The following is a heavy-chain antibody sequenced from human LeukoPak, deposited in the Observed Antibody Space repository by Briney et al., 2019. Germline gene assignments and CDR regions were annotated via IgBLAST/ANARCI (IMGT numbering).Heavy chain of an antibody. D-gene: IGHD5-24*01. CDR1: GFTFSSYA. CDR2: ISYDGSNK. V-gene: IGHV3-30-3*01. CDR3: TRDRGWQTFDS. Sequence: GGSLRLSCAASGFTFSSYAMHWVRQAPGKGLEWVAVISYDGSNKYYADSVKGRFTISRDNSKNTLYLQMNSLRAEDTAVYYCTRDRGWQTFDSWGQGTLVTVSS. J-gene: IGHJ4*02.